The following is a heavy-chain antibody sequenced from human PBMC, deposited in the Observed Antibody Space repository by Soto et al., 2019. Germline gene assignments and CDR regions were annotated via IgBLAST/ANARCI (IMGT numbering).Heavy chain of an antibody. CDR2: IYWDDDK. Sequence: QITLKESGPTLVKPTQTLTLTCTFSGFSLTTSAEGVGWVRQPPGKALEWLALIYWDDDKRYSPILKSRLTITKDTSKNQVVLTMPNLGTEDTATYYCAHRPDGSGNILAYWGPGILVTVSS. CDR3: AHRPDGSGNILAY. V-gene: IGHV2-5*02. CDR1: GFSLTTSAEG. D-gene: IGHD3-10*01. J-gene: IGHJ4*02.